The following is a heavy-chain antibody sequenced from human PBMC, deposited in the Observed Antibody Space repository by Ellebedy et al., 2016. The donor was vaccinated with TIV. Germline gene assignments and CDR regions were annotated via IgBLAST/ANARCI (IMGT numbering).Heavy chain of an antibody. CDR3: ARRVRGETDY. CDR2: ISAYNGNT. Sequence: AASVKVSCKASGYTFTGYYMHWVRQAPGQGLEWMGWISAYNGNTNYAQKLQGRVTMSTDTSTSTAYMELRSLRSDDTAVYYCARRVRGETDYWGQGTLVTVSS. CDR1: GYTFTGYY. J-gene: IGHJ4*02. V-gene: IGHV1-18*04. D-gene: IGHD3-10*01.